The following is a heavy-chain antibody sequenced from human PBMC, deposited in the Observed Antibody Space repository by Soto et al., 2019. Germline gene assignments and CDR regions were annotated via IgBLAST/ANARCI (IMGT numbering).Heavy chain of an antibody. CDR2: IRSKAYGGTT. Sequence: PGGSLRLSCTASGFTFGDYAMSWFRQAPGKGLEWVGFIRSKAYGGTTGYAASVKGRFTISRDDSKSIAYLQMNSLKTEDTAVYYCTRDLAPYYDFWSGYYIFDYWGQGTLVTVSS. J-gene: IGHJ4*02. V-gene: IGHV3-49*03. CDR3: TRDLAPYYDFWSGYYIFDY. D-gene: IGHD3-3*01. CDR1: GFTFGDYA.